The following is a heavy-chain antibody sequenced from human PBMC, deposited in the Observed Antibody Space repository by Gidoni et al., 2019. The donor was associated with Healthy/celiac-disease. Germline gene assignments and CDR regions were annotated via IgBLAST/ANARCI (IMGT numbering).Heavy chain of an antibody. V-gene: IGHV1-69*04. CDR2: IIPILGIA. Sequence: QVQLVQSGAEGKKPGSSVKVPCKASGGTFSSYAISWVRQAPGQGLEWMGRIIPILGIANYAQKFQGRVTITADKSTSTAYMELSSLRSEDTAVYYCASLLGLYYYYYMDVWGKGTTVTVSS. CDR3: ASLLGLYYYYYMDV. CDR1: GGTFSSYA. D-gene: IGHD2-15*01. J-gene: IGHJ6*03.